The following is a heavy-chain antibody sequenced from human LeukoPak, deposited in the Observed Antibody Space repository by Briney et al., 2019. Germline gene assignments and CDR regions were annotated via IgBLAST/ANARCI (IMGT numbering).Heavy chain of an antibody. CDR2: ISGSGGST. V-gene: IGHV3-23*01. CDR3: AKEGSFDWLSTPPFDY. CDR1: GFTFSSYG. D-gene: IGHD3-9*01. Sequence: GGSLRLSCAASGFTFSSYGMSWVRQAPGKGLEWVSAISGSGGSTYYADSVKGRFTISRDNSKNTLYLQMNSLRAEDTAVYYCAKEGSFDWLSTPPFDYWGQGTLVTVSS. J-gene: IGHJ4*02.